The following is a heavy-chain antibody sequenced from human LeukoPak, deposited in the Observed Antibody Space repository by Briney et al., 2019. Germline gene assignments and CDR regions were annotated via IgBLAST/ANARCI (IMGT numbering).Heavy chain of an antibody. V-gene: IGHV3-30*02. CDR2: IRDDGGDK. Sequence: GGSLRLSCAASGFTFNNYGMHWVRQAPGKGLEWVAFIRDDGGDKFYADSVKDRFTISRDNSKNTLYLQMNSLRAEDTAVYYCAKEGARSQYYFDYWGQGTLVTVSS. D-gene: IGHD3-16*01. CDR3: AKEGARSQYYFDY. CDR1: GFTFNNYG. J-gene: IGHJ4*02.